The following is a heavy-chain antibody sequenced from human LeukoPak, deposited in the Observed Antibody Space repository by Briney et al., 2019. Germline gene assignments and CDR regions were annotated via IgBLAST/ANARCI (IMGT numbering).Heavy chain of an antibody. CDR2: IYYSGST. Sequence: SETLSLTCTVSGGSISSSSYYWGWIRQPPGKGLEWIGSIYYSGSTYYNPSLKSRDTISVDTSKNQFSLKLSSVTAADTAVYYCARHNPPGNYYDSSGYTYFDYWGQGTLVTVSS. CDR3: ARHNPPGNYYDSSGYTYFDY. V-gene: IGHV4-39*01. D-gene: IGHD3-22*01. CDR1: GGSISSSSYY. J-gene: IGHJ4*02.